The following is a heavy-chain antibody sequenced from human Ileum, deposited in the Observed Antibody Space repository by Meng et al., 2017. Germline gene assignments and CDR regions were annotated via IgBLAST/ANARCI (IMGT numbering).Heavy chain of an antibody. D-gene: IGHD2-2*02. CDR1: GGAFDGYY. Sequence: QAQLQQGGACLLKPSETLSLSSAVYGGAFDGYYWTWIRQSPGKGLEWIGEINHRGSNNFNPSLKSRVTMSVDTSKKQFSLNLTSVTAAYTAMYYCVRGLLVPNAIRTEYFPLWGQGTLVTVSS. CDR3: VRGLLVPNAIRTEYFPL. J-gene: IGHJ1*01. V-gene: IGHV4-34*01. CDR2: INHRGSN.